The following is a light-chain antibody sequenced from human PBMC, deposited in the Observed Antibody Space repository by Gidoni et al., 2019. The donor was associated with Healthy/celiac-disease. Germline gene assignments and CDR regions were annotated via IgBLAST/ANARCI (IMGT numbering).Light chain of an antibody. J-gene: IGKJ1*01. CDR1: QSISSY. CDR3: QQSYSTLSVT. Sequence: DIQMTQSPSSLSASVGDRVTITCRASQSISSYLNWYQQKPGKAPKLLIYAASSLQSGVPSRFSGRGSGTDFTLTISSLQPEDFATYYCQQSYSTLSVTFGQGTKVEIK. CDR2: AAS. V-gene: IGKV1-39*01.